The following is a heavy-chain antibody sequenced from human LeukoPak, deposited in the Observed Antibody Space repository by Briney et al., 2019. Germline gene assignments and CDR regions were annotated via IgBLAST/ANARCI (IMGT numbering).Heavy chain of an antibody. CDR3: ARDPGYCSSTSCRGGWFDP. CDR2: INPNSGGT. Sequence: ASVKVSCKASGYTFTGYYMHWVRQAPGQGLEWMGWINPNSGGTNYAQKFQGRVTMTRDTSISTAYMELSRLRSDDTAVYYCARDPGYCSSTSCRGGWFDPWGQGTLVTVSS. V-gene: IGHV1-2*02. J-gene: IGHJ5*02. CDR1: GYTFTGYY. D-gene: IGHD2-2*03.